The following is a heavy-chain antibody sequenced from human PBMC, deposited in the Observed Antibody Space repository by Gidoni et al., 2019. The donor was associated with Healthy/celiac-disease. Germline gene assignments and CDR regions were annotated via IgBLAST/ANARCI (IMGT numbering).Heavy chain of an antibody. V-gene: IGHV3-23*01. CDR2: ISGSGGST. CDR1: GFTFSSYA. D-gene: IGHD2-21*02. J-gene: IGHJ3*02. CDR3: AKDNTYCGGDCYPDAFDI. Sequence: EVTLLESGGGLVQPGGSLRLSCAASGFTFSSYAMSWVRQAPGKGLEWVSAISGSGGSTYYADSVKGRFTISRDNSKNTLYLQMNSLRAEDTAVYYCAKDNTYCGGDCYPDAFDIWGQGTMVTVSS.